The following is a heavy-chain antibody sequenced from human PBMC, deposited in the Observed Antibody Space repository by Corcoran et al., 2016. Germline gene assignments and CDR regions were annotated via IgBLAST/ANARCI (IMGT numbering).Heavy chain of an antibody. Sequence: EVQLVESGGGLIQPGGSLRLSCAASGFTVSSNYMSWVRQAPGKGLEWVSVIYSGGTTYYAYSVKGRFTISRDNSKNTLFLQMNSLRAVDTAVYYCARELGEWYYCMDVGGQGTTVTVSS. CDR1: GFTVSSNY. CDR2: IYSGGTT. D-gene: IGHD3-16*01. CDR3: ARELGEWYYCMDV. V-gene: IGHV3-53*01. J-gene: IGHJ6*02.